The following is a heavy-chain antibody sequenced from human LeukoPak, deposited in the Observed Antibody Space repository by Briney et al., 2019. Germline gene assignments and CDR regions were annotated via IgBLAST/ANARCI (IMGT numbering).Heavy chain of an antibody. CDR2: INPNSGGT. CDR3: AGLSGYDPYYFDY. J-gene: IGHJ4*02. Sequence: ASVTVSCKASGYTFTGYYMHWVRQAPGQGLEWMGCINPNSGGTDYAQKFQGRVTMTRDTSISTAYMELSRLTSDDTAVYYCAGLSGYDPYYFDYWGQGTLVAVSS. V-gene: IGHV1-2*02. D-gene: IGHD5-12*01. CDR1: GYTFTGYY.